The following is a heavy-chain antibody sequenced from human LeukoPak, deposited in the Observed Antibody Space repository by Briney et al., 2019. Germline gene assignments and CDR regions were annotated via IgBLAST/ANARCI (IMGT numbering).Heavy chain of an antibody. V-gene: IGHV3-23*01. J-gene: IGHJ3*02. D-gene: IGHD3-16*01. CDR3: ARLGGIPDAFDI. CDR1: GFTFSSFA. Sequence: GGSLRLSCAASGFTFSSFAMSWVRQAPGKGLEWVSGISGSGGSTYYADSVKGRFTISRDNSKNTLYLQTNSLRAEDTAVYYCARLGGIPDAFDIWGQGTMVTVSS. CDR2: ISGSGGST.